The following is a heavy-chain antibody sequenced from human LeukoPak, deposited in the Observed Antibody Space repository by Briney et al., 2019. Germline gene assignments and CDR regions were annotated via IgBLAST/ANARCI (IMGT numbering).Heavy chain of an antibody. V-gene: IGHV3-11*01. CDR3: ASPYELVGGGTGTRHDYYYDSSGYYYPGG. CDR1: GFTFSDYY. CDR2: ISSSGSTI. Sequence: GGSLRLSCAASGFTFSDYYMSWIRQAPGKELEWVSYISSSGSTIYYADSVKGRFTISRDNAKNSLYLQMNSLRAEDTAVYYCASPYELVGGGTGTRHDYYYDSSGYYYPGGWGQGTLVTVSS. D-gene: IGHD3-22*01. J-gene: IGHJ4*02.